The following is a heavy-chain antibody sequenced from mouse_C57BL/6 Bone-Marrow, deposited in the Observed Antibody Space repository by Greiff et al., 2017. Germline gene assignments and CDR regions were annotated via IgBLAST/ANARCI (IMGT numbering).Heavy chain of an antibody. CDR2: IDPEDGET. CDR3: ARRFITTVGYWYFDV. V-gene: IGHV14-2*01. CDR1: GFNIKDYY. J-gene: IGHJ1*03. D-gene: IGHD1-1*01. Sequence: VHVKQSGAELVKPGASVKLSCTASGFNIKDYYMHWVKQRTEQGLEWIGRIDPEDGETKYAPKFQGKATITADTSSNTAYLQLSSLTSEDTAVYYCARRFITTVGYWYFDVWGTGTTVTVSS.